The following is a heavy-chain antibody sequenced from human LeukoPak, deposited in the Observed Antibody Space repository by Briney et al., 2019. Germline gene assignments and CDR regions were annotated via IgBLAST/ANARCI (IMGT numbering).Heavy chain of an antibody. D-gene: IGHD6-19*01. CDR1: GYSFTNFD. Sequence: ASVEVSCKASGYSFTNFDINWVRQATGQGLEWMGWMNPNSGNKGYAQKFQGRVTMTMNTSITTAYMELSSLRSEDTAVYYCARGPQWRGDYYYMDVWGRGTTVTVSS. J-gene: IGHJ6*03. CDR2: MNPNSGNK. CDR3: ARGPQWRGDYYYMDV. V-gene: IGHV1-8*01.